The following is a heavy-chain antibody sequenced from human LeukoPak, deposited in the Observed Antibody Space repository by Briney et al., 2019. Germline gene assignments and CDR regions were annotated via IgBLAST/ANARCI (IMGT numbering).Heavy chain of an antibody. CDR1: GGSLRSDVCN. CDR2: IYYSGST. Sequence: PSDTLSLTCSVPGGSLRSDVCNWSCIRQPPGKSLEWIGRIYYSGSTKYNPSLKRRGIISLDTSTHQSSLCLISVATADTDMYYSGRNKNNTFFKGEGTISLDKSKNQFSLILSSVTAADTAVYYCARDRLIADLWGGMEVWGKGNTVIVSS. D-gene: IGHD3-10*01. CDR3: GRNKNNTFFKGEGTISLDKSKNQFSLILSSVTAADTAVYYCARDRLIADLWGGMEV. V-gene: IGHV4-61*08. J-gene: IGHJ6*04.